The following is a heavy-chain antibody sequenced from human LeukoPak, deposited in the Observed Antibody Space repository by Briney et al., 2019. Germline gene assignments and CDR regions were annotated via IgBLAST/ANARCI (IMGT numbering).Heavy chain of an antibody. Sequence: PPQTLSLTWTVAGASLSSYYWSWIRQPPRKGLEWDGYNYYSGSTNYNPSLKTRATISVDTSKNQFSLKLSSVTAADTAVYYCARAKTKRDCSSTSCYVWGYSYGRLEDAFDIWGQGTMVTVSS. D-gene: IGHD2-2*01. CDR1: GASLSSYY. V-gene: IGHV4-59*01. CDR3: ARAKTKRDCSSTSCYVWGYSYGRLEDAFDI. J-gene: IGHJ3*02. CDR2: NYYSGST.